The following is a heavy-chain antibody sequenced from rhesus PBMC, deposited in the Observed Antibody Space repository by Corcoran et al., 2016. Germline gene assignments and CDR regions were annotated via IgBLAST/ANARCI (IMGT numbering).Heavy chain of an antibody. CDR2: IYGSSGKT. CDR1: GGSISSGYG. CDR3: ARKSYSNQMYYFDY. J-gene: IGHJ4*01. V-gene: IGHV4S7*01. Sequence: QVQLQESGPGLVKPSETLSLTCTVSGGSISSGYGWRWIRQPPGKGLEWIGYIYGSSGKTYYNPSRKSRVTIAKDTSKNQFSLKLSYVTAADTAVYYCARKSYSNQMYYFDYWGQGGLVTVSS. D-gene: IGHD4-23*01.